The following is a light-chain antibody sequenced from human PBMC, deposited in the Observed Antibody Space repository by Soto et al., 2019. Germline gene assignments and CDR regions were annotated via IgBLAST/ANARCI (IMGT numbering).Light chain of an antibody. CDR1: QSVSSSY. Sequence: IVFSQSAGTLSLSPGERATLSCRASQSVSSSYLAWYQQKPGQAPRLLIYGASSRATGIPDRFSGSGSGTDFTLTISRLEPEDSAVYYCQQHNQWPITFGQGTRLEIK. CDR2: GAS. V-gene: IGKV3D-20*02. J-gene: IGKJ5*01. CDR3: QQHNQWPIT.